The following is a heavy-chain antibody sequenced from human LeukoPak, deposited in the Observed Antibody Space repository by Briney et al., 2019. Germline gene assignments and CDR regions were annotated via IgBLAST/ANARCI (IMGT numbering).Heavy chain of an antibody. CDR2: INPNSGGT. J-gene: IGHJ6*02. CDR1: GYTFTGYY. Sequence: ASVKVSCKASGYTFTGYYIQWVRQAPGKGLEWMGWINPNSGGTNYAQKFQGRVTMTRDTSISTAYMELSRLRSDDTAVYYCAREAEKYDIVVIPAARSDYYCGMDVWGQGTTVTVSS. V-gene: IGHV1-2*02. CDR3: AREAEKYDIVVIPAARSDYYCGMDV. D-gene: IGHD2-2*01.